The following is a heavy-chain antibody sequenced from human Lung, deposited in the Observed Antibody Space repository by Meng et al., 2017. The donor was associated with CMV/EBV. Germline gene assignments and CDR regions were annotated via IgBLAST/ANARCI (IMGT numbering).Heavy chain of an antibody. Sequence: ASVKVSXKASGYTFTGYYIHWVRQAPGQGLEWMGWINPNSGGTNYALKFQGRVTMTRDTSINTAYMELSRLRSDDTAVYYCARELEQQLSGMDVWGKGNTVNGAS. V-gene: IGHV1-2*02. CDR3: ARELEQQLSGMDV. CDR1: GYTFTGYY. J-gene: IGHJ6*04. CDR2: INPNSGGT. D-gene: IGHD6-13*01.